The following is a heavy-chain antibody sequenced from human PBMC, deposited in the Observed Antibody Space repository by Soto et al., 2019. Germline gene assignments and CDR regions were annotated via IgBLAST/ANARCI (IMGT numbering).Heavy chain of an antibody. V-gene: IGHV4-59*01. Sequence: QLQESGPGLVKPSETLSLTCTVSGDSISSYYWSWIRQSPGEGLEWIGYIYYTGSTNYNPSLKSRVTISVDTSKNQFSLKLTSVTAADTAVYYCARHRDAYNLFDYWGQGTLVTVSS. CDR2: IYYTGST. CDR1: GDSISSYY. CDR3: ARHRDAYNLFDY. J-gene: IGHJ4*02. D-gene: IGHD1-1*01.